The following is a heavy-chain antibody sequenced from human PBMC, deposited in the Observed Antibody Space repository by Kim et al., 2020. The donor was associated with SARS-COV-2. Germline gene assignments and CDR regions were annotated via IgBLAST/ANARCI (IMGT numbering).Heavy chain of an antibody. Sequence: GGSLRLSCAASGFTFSSYWMHWVRQAPGKGLVWVSRINSDGSSTSYADSVKGRFTISRDNAKNTLYLQMNSLRAEDTAVYYCARGWVYCSGGSCYSPYGMDVWGQGTTVTVSS. J-gene: IGHJ6*02. CDR2: INSDGSST. V-gene: IGHV3-74*01. D-gene: IGHD2-15*01. CDR3: ARGWVYCSGGSCYSPYGMDV. CDR1: GFTFSSYW.